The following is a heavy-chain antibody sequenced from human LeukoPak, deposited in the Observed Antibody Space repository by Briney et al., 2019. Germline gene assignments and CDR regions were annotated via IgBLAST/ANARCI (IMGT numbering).Heavy chain of an antibody. CDR2: IYYSGSS. Sequence: TSETLTLTCTVSGGSISSYYWSWIRQPPGKGLECLGYIYYSGSSNYNPSLRSRVTISVDTSKNQFSLRLSSVTAADTAVYYCARFDSSDYFDAFDIWGQGTMVTVSS. V-gene: IGHV4-59*08. CDR3: ARFDSSDYFDAFDI. CDR1: GGSISSYY. J-gene: IGHJ3*02. D-gene: IGHD3-22*01.